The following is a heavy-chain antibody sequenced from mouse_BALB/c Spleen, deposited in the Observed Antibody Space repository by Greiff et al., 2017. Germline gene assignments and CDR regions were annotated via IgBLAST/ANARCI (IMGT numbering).Heavy chain of an antibody. CDR1: GFTFSSYA. Sequence: DVMLVESGGGLVKPGGSLKLSCAASGFTFSSYAMSWVRQTPEKRLEWVATISSGGSYTYYPDSVKGRFTISRDNAKNTLYLQMSSLRSEDTAMYYCASLTTGFDYWGQGTTLTVSS. CDR3: ASLTTGFDY. J-gene: IGHJ2*01. CDR2: ISSGGSYT. D-gene: IGHD1-1*01. V-gene: IGHV5-9-1*01.